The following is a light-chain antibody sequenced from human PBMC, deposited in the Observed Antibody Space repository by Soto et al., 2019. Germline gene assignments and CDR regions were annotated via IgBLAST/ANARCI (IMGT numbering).Light chain of an antibody. Sequence: QSVLTQPASVSGSPGQSITISCTGTSSDVGGYGFVSWYQQHPGKVPKRIIYDVVLRPSGISDRFSGSKSGTTASLTISGLQAEDEADYYCSSYTTDTYWVFGGGTKLTVL. J-gene: IGLJ3*02. CDR1: SSDVGGYGF. V-gene: IGLV2-14*01. CDR3: SSYTTDTYWV. CDR2: DVV.